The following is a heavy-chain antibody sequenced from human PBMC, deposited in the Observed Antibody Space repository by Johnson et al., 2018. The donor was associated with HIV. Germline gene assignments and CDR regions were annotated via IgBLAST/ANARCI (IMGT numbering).Heavy chain of an antibody. D-gene: IGHD3-3*01. CDR1: GVTLGYFV. CDR3: SSPNVWSGQSPNDAFDI. CDR2: IRSEAYGGTK. Sequence: VQLVESGGGLVQPGRSLRLSCTASGVTLGYFVINWFRQAPGKGLEWVGFIRSEAYGGTKEYAAAVEGRFTISRDDSKNIAYLQMDSLKAEDTGMYYCSSPNVWSGQSPNDAFDIWGQGTMVTVSS. V-gene: IGHV3-49*03. J-gene: IGHJ3*02.